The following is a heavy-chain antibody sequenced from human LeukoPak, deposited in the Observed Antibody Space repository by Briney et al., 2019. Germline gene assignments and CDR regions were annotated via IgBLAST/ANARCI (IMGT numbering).Heavy chain of an antibody. Sequence: GGSLRLSCAASGFTFSSYWMHWVRQAPGEGLVWVSRINSDGSSTRYADSVKGRFTISRDNAKNTLYLQMNSLRAEDTAVYYCARDFTVTRYYYYYMDVWGKGTTVTVSS. D-gene: IGHD4-11*01. CDR3: ARDFTVTRYYYYYMDV. J-gene: IGHJ6*03. CDR2: INSDGSST. V-gene: IGHV3-74*01. CDR1: GFTFSSYW.